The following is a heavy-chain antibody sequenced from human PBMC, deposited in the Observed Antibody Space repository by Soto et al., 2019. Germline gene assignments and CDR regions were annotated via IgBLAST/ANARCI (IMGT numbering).Heavy chain of an antibody. J-gene: IGHJ4*02. CDR1: GYTFTGYY. CDR3: ASVGAVAGRGGFI. Sequence: ASVKVSCKASGYTFTGYYMHWVRQAPGQGLEWMGWINPNSGNTGYAQKFQGRVTMTRNTSISTAYMELSSLRSEDTAVYYCASVGAVAGRGGFIWGQGTLVTVSS. CDR2: INPNSGNT. V-gene: IGHV1-8*02. D-gene: IGHD6-19*01.